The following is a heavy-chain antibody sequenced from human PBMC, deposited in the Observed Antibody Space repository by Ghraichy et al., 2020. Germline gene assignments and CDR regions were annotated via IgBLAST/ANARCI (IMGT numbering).Heavy chain of an antibody. J-gene: IGHJ4*02. D-gene: IGHD1-26*01. CDR3: AKEIGSYYVADY. V-gene: IGHV3-30*18. Sequence: GGSLRLSCAASGFTFSSYGMHWVRQAPGKGLEWVAVISYDGSNKYYADSVKGRFTISRDNSKNTLYLQMNSLRAEDTAVYYCAKEIGSYYVADYWGQGTLVTVSS. CDR1: GFTFSSYG. CDR2: ISYDGSNK.